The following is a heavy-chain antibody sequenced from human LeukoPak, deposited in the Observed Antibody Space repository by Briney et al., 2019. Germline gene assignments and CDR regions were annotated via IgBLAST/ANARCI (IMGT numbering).Heavy chain of an antibody. CDR2: ISSSGSTI. Sequence: GGSLRLSCAASGFTFSGYYMSWIRQAPGKGLEWVSSISSSGSTIYYADSVKGRFTISRDNAKNSLYLQMNSLRAEDTAVYYCARDRDDILTATPDYFDYWGQGTLVTVSS. J-gene: IGHJ4*02. CDR3: ARDRDDILTATPDYFDY. D-gene: IGHD3-9*01. CDR1: GFTFSGYY. V-gene: IGHV3-11*01.